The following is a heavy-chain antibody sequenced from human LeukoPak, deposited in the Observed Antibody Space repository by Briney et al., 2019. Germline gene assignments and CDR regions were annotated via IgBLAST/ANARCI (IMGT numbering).Heavy chain of an antibody. D-gene: IGHD1-26*01. CDR2: ISSSGSTI. V-gene: IGHV3-48*03. CDR3: AREVGAVSPYFDY. Sequence: GGSLTLSCAAYGFTFSSYEMNWVRQAPGKGLEGVSYISSSGSTIYYADSVKGRFTISRDNAKKSLYLQMNSLRAEDTAVYYCAREVGAVSPYFDYWGQATLVTVSS. J-gene: IGHJ4*02. CDR1: GFTFSSYE.